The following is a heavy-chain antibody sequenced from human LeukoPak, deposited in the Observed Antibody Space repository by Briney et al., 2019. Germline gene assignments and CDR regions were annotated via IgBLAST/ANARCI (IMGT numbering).Heavy chain of an antibody. J-gene: IGHJ3*02. CDR2: INHSGST. D-gene: IGHD1-1*01. CDR3: ARPGLDDAFDI. CDR1: GGSFSGYY. Sequence: SETLSLTCAVYGGSFSGYYWSWIRQPPGKGLEWIGEINHSGSTNYNPSLKSRVTISVDTSKNQFSLKLSSVTAADTAVYYCARPGLDDAFDIWGQGTMVTVSS. V-gene: IGHV4-34*01.